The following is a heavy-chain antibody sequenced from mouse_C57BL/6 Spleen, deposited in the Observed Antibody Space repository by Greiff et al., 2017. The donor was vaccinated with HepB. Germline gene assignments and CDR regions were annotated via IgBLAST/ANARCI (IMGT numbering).Heavy chain of an antibody. CDR1: GYTFTSYW. D-gene: IGHD2-3*01. CDR2: IHPNSGST. J-gene: IGHJ1*03. CDR3: ARRGDGYCGYFDV. Sequence: VQLQQPGAELVKPGASVKLSCKASGYTFTSYWMHWVKQRPGQGLEWIGMIHPNSGSTNYNEKFKSKATLTVDKSSSTAYLQLSSLTSEDSAVYYCARRGDGYCGYFDVWGTGTTVTVSS. V-gene: IGHV1-64*01.